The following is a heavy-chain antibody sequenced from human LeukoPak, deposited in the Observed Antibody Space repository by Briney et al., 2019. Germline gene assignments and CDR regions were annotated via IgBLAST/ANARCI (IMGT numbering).Heavy chain of an antibody. D-gene: IGHD3-10*01. CDR2: ISSSSSYI. CDR3: ARAPGSGSYFDYMDV. Sequence: GGSLRLSCAASGFTFSSYSMNWVRQAPGKGLEWVSSISSSSSYIYCADSVKGRFTISRDNAKNSLYLQINSLRAEDTAVYYCARAPGSGSYFDYMDVWGKGTTVTVSS. V-gene: IGHV3-21*01. J-gene: IGHJ6*03. CDR1: GFTFSSYS.